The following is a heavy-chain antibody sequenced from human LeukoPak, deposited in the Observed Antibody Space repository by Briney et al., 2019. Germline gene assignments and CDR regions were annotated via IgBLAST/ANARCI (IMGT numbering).Heavy chain of an antibody. CDR1: GGSTGSGGYY. V-gene: IGHV4-31*03. J-gene: IGHJ4*02. CDR2: IYYSGST. CDR3: ARESRGYSYGYLDY. D-gene: IGHD5-18*01. Sequence: SQTLSLTCTVSGGSTGSGGYYWSWIRQHPGKGLEWIGYIYYSGSTYYNPSLKSRVTISVDTSKNQFSLKLSSVTAADTAVYYCARESRGYSYGYLDYWGQGTLVTVSS.